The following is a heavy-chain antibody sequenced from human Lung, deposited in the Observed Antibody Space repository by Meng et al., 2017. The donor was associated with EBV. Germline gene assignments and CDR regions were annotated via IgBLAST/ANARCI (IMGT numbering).Heavy chain of an antibody. J-gene: IGHJ5*02. CDR3: TNYRNWFDR. CDR2: IYSSGNT. V-gene: IGHV4-34*03. D-gene: IGHD3-16*02. CDR1: DGSFSGYY. Sequence: GQLQQWGAGLLKPSETLSLTCAVYDGSFSGYYWSWIRQPPGKGLEWIGYIYSSGNTYYNPSLKSRVSISMDTSKNHFSLNLNSVTGADTAVYYCTNYRNWFDRWGRGTLVTVSS.